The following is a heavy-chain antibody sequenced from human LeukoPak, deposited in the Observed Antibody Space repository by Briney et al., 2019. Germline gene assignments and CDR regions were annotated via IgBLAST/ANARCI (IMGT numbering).Heavy chain of an antibody. CDR3: ARYVVYGSGKYYFDY. CDR2: INYSGST. V-gene: IGHV4-39*01. J-gene: IGHJ4*02. Sequence: SETLSLTCTVSGGSVSSTTYYWSWIRQPPGKGLEWIASINYSGSTYNNPSLKSRVTISVDTSENQFSLKLSSVTAADTAVYYCARYVVYGSGKYYFDYWGQGTLVTVSS. CDR1: GGSVSSTTYY. D-gene: IGHD3-10*01.